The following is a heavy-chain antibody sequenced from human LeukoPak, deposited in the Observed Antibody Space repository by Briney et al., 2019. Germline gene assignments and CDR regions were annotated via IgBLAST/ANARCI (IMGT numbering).Heavy chain of an antibody. CDR1: GYSFTSYW. CDR3: ARHQYYYDSSGYSFDAFDI. J-gene: IGHJ3*02. D-gene: IGHD3-22*01. Sequence: GESLKISCKGSGYSFTSYWIGWVRQMPGKGLEWMGIIYPGDSDTRYSPSFQGQVTISADKSISTAYLQWSSLKASDTAMYYCARHQYYYDSSGYSFDAFDIWGQGTMVTVSS. V-gene: IGHV5-51*01. CDR2: IYPGDSDT.